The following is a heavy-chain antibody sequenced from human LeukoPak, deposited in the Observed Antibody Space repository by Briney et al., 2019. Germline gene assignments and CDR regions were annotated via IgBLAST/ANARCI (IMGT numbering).Heavy chain of an antibody. CDR2: IYHSGST. Sequence: SQTLSLTCAVSGGSISSGGYSWSWIRQPPGKGLEWIGYIYHSGSTYYNPSLKSRVTISVDRSKNQFSLKLSSVTAADTAVYYCARGKGYCSSTSCYQNWFDPWGQGTLVTVSS. J-gene: IGHJ5*02. V-gene: IGHV4-30-2*01. D-gene: IGHD2-2*01. CDR3: ARGKGYCSSTSCYQNWFDP. CDR1: GGSISSGGYS.